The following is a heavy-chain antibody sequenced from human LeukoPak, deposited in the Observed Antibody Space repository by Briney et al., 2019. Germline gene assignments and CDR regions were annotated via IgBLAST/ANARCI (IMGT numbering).Heavy chain of an antibody. Sequence: PGGSLRLSCATSGFPFRAYGIHWVRGAAGRGLEWGAFIRYDGTSKYYIDSVKGRFSISRDTSMNMVSLQMNSLRDEDTAVYYCAKEDKAYSFGFDAFDTWGQGTMVTVSA. CDR3: AKEDKAYSFGFDAFDT. CDR2: IRYDGTSK. V-gene: IGHV3-30*02. CDR1: GFPFRAYG. D-gene: IGHD5-18*01. J-gene: IGHJ3*02.